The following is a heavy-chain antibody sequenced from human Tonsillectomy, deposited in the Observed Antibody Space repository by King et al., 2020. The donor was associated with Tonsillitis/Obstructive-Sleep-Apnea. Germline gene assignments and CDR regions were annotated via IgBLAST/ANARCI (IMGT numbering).Heavy chain of an antibody. V-gene: IGHV4-61*01. CDR1: DGSVNNDTYY. D-gene: IGHD2-2*01. CDR3: ARGGKDCSRPSCSSWFDP. CDR2: IYSSGST. Sequence: QLQESGPGLVKPSETLSLTCTVSDGSVNNDTYYWNWIRQPPGKGLEWIGYIYSSGSTNYNPSLKSRVTISVDTSKNQFSLKMSSVTAEDTAIYYCARGGKDCSRPSCSSWFDPWGQGALVTVSS. J-gene: IGHJ5*02.